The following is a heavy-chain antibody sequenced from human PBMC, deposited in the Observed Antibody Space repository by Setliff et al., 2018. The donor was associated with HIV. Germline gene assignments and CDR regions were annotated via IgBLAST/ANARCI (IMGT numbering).Heavy chain of an antibody. CDR3: ARARTGVTMVRGAMSF. V-gene: IGHV3-30*04. J-gene: IGHJ4*02. CDR1: GFSFSTYA. CDR2: ISYDGSSE. D-gene: IGHD3-10*01. Sequence: GESLKISCAASGFSFSTYAMHWVRQAPGKGLEWVSVISYDGSSESYADSVKGRFTISRDNSKNPLYLQMNSLGPEDTAVYYCARARTGVTMVRGAMSFWGQGTLVTVSS.